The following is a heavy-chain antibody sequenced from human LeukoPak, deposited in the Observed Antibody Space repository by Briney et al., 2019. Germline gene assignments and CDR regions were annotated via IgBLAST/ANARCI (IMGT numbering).Heavy chain of an antibody. D-gene: IGHD1-26*01. CDR2: VSTSGGST. J-gene: IGHJ3*01. Sequence: PGGSLTLSCAASGFTFSSYAMSWVRQPPGKGLEWVSTVSTSGGSTYHADSVKGRFTISRDNSKNTLYLQMNSLRAEDTAVYYCAKLRETVWENDAFDLWGQGTLVTVSS. V-gene: IGHV3-23*01. CDR3: AKLRETVWENDAFDL. CDR1: GFTFSSYA.